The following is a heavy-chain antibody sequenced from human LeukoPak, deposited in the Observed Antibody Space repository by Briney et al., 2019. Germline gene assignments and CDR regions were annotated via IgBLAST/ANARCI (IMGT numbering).Heavy chain of an antibody. J-gene: IGHJ4*02. D-gene: IGHD5-18*01. CDR1: GFTFSDYY. CDR3: ARDGHSYGYDLDY. Sequence: GGSLRLSCAASGFTFSDYYMSWIRQAPGKGLEWVSYISSSSSYTNYADSVKGRLTISRDNAKNSLYQQMNSLRAEDTAVYYCARDGHSYGYDLDYWGQGTLVTVSS. CDR2: ISSSSSYT. V-gene: IGHV3-11*06.